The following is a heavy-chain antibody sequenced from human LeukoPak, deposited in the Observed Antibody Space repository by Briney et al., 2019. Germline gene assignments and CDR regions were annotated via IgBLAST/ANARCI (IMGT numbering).Heavy chain of an antibody. Sequence: SETLSLTCTVSGGSISSYYWSWIRQPPGKGLEWIGYIYYSGSANYNPSLKSRVTISVDTSKNQFSLKLSSVTAADTAVYYCAAHIVGATRKFDYWGQGTLVTVSS. CDR2: IYYSGSA. CDR1: GGSISSYY. CDR3: AAHIVGATRKFDY. V-gene: IGHV4-59*12. J-gene: IGHJ4*02. D-gene: IGHD1-26*01.